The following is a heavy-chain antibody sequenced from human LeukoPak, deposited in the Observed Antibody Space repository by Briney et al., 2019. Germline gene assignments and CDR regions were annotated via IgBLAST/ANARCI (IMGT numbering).Heavy chain of an antibody. D-gene: IGHD2-2*01. CDR3: VKDLAYCSSTSCSGP. V-gene: IGHV3-64D*06. J-gene: IGHJ5*02. Sequence: GGSLRLSRSASGFTFSTYTMHWVRQAPGKGLEHVSAISSNGGSTYYADSVKGRFTISRDNSKNTLYLQMSSLRAEDTAVYYCVKDLAYCSSTSCSGPWGQGTLVTVSS. CDR2: ISSNGGST. CDR1: GFTFSTYT.